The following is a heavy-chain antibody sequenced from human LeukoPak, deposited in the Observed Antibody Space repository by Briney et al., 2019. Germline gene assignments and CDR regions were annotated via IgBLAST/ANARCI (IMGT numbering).Heavy chain of an antibody. D-gene: IGHD3-22*01. Sequence: ASVKVSCKASGYTFTSYDINWGRQATAEGLEWMGWMNTNSGNTGYAQKFQGRVTMTRNTSICTAYMGLSSLRSEDTAVYYCARAGGTMIVVAKRFDIWGQGTMVTVSS. CDR1: GYTFTSYD. V-gene: IGHV1-8*01. CDR2: MNTNSGNT. CDR3: ARAGGTMIVVAKRFDI. J-gene: IGHJ3*02.